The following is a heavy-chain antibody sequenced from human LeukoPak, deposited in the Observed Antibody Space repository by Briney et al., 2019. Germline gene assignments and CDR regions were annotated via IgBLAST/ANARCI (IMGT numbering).Heavy chain of an antibody. CDR3: VRDLKSGHYFGY. V-gene: IGHV3-48*02. CDR2: ISSSSTSI. Sequence: GGSLRLSCAASGFTFSSYSMNWVRQAPEKGLEWVSYISSSSTSIYYADSVKGRFTISRDNAKNSLYLQMNSLRDEDTAVYYCVRDLKSGHYFGYWGQGTLVTVSS. D-gene: IGHD3-10*01. CDR1: GFTFSSYS. J-gene: IGHJ4*02.